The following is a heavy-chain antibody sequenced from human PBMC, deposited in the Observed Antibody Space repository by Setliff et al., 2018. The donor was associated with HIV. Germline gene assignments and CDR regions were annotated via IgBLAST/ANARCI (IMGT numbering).Heavy chain of an antibody. D-gene: IGHD3-10*01. CDR2: IDHSGST. Sequence: SETLSLTCAVYGGSFNDYYWTWIRQPPGKGLEWIGEIDHSGSTKYHASLKSRVTISIDTSKNQISLKLSSVTAAATAVYYCARGLNDYGSGSYLPLGYWGQGTLVTVSS. J-gene: IGHJ4*02. CDR3: ARGLNDYGSGSYLPLGY. V-gene: IGHV4-34*01. CDR1: GGSFNDYY.